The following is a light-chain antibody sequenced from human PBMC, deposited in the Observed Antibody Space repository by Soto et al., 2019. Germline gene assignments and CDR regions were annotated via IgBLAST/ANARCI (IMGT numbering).Light chain of an antibody. V-gene: IGKV1-9*01. CDR2: AAS. J-gene: IGKJ1*01. CDR1: QGISSY. Sequence: IQLTQSPSFLSSAVGDRITITCRASQGISSYLARYQQKPGKAPKLLIYAASTLQSGVPSRFSGSGSGTESTLKISSLQPEDFATYYCQQLNSYPRKFDQRTKVDIK. CDR3: QQLNSYPRK.